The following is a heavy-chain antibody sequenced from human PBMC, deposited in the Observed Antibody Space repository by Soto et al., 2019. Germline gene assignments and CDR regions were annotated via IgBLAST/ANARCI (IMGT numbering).Heavy chain of an antibody. J-gene: IGHJ4*02. D-gene: IGHD3-9*01. CDR2: IGTYTGDT. V-gene: IGHV1-18*01. CDR3: VRSMTGYDFDS. CDR1: GYTLTSYG. Sequence: VQLVQSGGEVKKPGASVKVSCKASGYTLTSYGVSWVRQAPGHGLEWMGWIGTYTGDTNYAQKFQDRVTVTADTSTNTAYMELTSLKSDDTAVYYCVRSMTGYDFDSWGQGTLVTVSS.